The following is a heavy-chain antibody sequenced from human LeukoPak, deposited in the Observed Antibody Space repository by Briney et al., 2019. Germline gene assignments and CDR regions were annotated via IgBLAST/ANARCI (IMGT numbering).Heavy chain of an antibody. J-gene: IGHJ4*02. CDR3: ARVRKDYDSSGYYSLGFDY. Sequence: ASVKVSCKASGYTFTSYYMHWVRQAPGQGLEWMGIINPSGGSTSYAQKFQGRVTMNRDTSTSTVYMELSSLRSEDTAVYYCARVRKDYDSSGYYSLGFDYWGQGTLVTVSS. V-gene: IGHV1-46*01. CDR1: GYTFTSYY. D-gene: IGHD3-22*01. CDR2: INPSGGST.